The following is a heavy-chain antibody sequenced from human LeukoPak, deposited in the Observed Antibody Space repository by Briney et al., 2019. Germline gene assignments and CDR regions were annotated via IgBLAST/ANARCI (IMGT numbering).Heavy chain of an antibody. Sequence: GGSLRLSCAASGFTVSSNYMSWVRQAPGKGLEWVSVTYSGGSTYYADSVKGRFTISRDNSKNTLYLQMNSLRAEDTAVYYCASLPNYDFWSGSDGMDVWGQGTTVTVSS. CDR3: ASLPNYDFWSGSDGMDV. CDR2: TYSGGST. J-gene: IGHJ6*02. CDR1: GFTVSSNY. V-gene: IGHV3-53*01. D-gene: IGHD3-3*01.